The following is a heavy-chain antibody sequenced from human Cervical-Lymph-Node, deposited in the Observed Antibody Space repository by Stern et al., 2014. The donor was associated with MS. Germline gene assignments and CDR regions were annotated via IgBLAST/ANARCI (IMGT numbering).Heavy chain of an antibody. CDR3: ARVPRWLQLSPTRGENANFNY. CDR2: IYFNWIP. V-gene: IGHV4-39*01. CDR1: GASISSSLYY. D-gene: IGHD5-24*01. J-gene: IGHJ4*02. Sequence: QVQLVESGPGLVKPSETLSLTCTVSGASISSSLYYWGWIRPSPGKGLEWIGNIYFNWIPYYTPSLKGRVTMSLDASNNQFSLRLNWVTAADTAVYYCARVPRWLQLSPTRGENANFNYWGQGTLVTVSS.